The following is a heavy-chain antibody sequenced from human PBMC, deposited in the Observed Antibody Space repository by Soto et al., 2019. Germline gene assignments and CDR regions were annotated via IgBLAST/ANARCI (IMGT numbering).Heavy chain of an antibody. D-gene: IGHD2-2*01. CDR3: ARGYCSSTSGYRGDWFDP. J-gene: IGHJ5*02. CDR2: INPNSGGT. Sequence: QVQLVQSGAEVKKPGASVKVSCKASGYTFTGYYMHWVRQAPGQGLEWMGWINPNSGGTNYAQKFQGWVTMTRDTSSSTASMELSRLRSDDTAVYYCARGYCSSTSGYRGDWFDPWGQGTLVTVSS. CDR1: GYTFTGYY. V-gene: IGHV1-2*04.